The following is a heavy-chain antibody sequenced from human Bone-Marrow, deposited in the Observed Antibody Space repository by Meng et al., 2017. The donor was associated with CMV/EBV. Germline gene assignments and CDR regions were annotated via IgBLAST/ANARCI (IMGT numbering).Heavy chain of an antibody. CDR1: GGSVSSGSYY. Sequence: SGGSVSSGSYYSSWIRQPPGKRLEWIGYIYYSGSTNYTPSLKSRVTISVDTSKNQFSLKLSSVTAADTAVYYCARDRNCGGDCGFDYWGQGTLVTVSS. V-gene: IGHV4-61*01. D-gene: IGHD2-21*01. J-gene: IGHJ4*02. CDR2: IYYSGST. CDR3: ARDRNCGGDCGFDY.